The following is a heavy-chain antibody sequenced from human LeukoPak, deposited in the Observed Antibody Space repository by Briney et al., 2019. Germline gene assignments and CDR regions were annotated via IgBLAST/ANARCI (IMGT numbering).Heavy chain of an antibody. CDR3: AKGQVWSIDY. D-gene: IGHD5-18*01. V-gene: IGHV3-43*01. CDR1: GFTFDDYT. CDR2: ISWDGGST. Sequence: GRSLRLSCAASGFTFDDYTMHWVRQAPGKGLEWVSLISWDGGSTYYADSVKGRFTISRDNSKNSLYLQMNSLRTEDTALYYCAKGQVWSIDYWGQGTLVTVSS. J-gene: IGHJ4*02.